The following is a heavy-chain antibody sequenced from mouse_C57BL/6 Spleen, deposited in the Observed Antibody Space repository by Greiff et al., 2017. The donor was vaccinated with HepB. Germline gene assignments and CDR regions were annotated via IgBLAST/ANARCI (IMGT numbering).Heavy chain of an antibody. V-gene: IGHV14-2*01. Sequence: DVKLQESGAELVKPGASVKLSCTASGFNIKDYYMHWVKQRTEQGLEWIGRIDPEDGDTKYAPKFQGKATITADTSSNTAYLQLSSLTSEDTAVYYCARTVVARGYFDVWGTGTTVTVSS. D-gene: IGHD1-1*01. CDR1: GFNIKDYY. J-gene: IGHJ1*03. CDR2: IDPEDGDT. CDR3: ARTVVARGYFDV.